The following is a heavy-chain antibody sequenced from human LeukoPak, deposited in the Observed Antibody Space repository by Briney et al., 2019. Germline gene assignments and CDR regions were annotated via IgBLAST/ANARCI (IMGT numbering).Heavy chain of an antibody. Sequence: SETLSLTCTVSGGSISSGDYYWSWIRQPPGKGLEWIGYIYYSGSTYYNPSLKSRVTISVDRSKNQFSLKLSSVTAADTAVYYCARVTHLWFGESTNWFDPWGQGTLVTVSS. CDR2: IYYSGST. J-gene: IGHJ5*02. CDR3: ARVTHLWFGESTNWFDP. D-gene: IGHD3-10*01. V-gene: IGHV4-30-4*01. CDR1: GGSISSGDYY.